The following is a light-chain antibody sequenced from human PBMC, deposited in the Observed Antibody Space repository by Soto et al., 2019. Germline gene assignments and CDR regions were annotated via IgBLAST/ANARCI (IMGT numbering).Light chain of an antibody. CDR2: WAS. CDR1: QSVLYSSNNKNY. Sequence: DIVMTQSPDSLAVSLGERATINCKSSQSVLYSSNNKNYLAWYQQKPGQPPKLLIYWASTRESGVPDRFSGSGSGTDFTPTISSLQAEDVAVYYCQQYYSTPLMYTVGQGTKVDIK. J-gene: IGKJ2*01. CDR3: QQYYSTPLMYT. V-gene: IGKV4-1*01.